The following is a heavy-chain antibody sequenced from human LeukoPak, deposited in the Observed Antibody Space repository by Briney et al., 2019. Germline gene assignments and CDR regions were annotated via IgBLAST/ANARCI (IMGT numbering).Heavy chain of an antibody. CDR3: TRMTAGHDY. CDR1: GVSFNDYY. CDR2: INHSGYT. V-gene: IGHV4-34*01. Sequence: SGTLSLTCAVSGVSFNDYYWSWVRQTPGKGLEWIGEINHSGYTNDSPSLKSRVTLSIDTSRKQFSLNLRSVTVADTGIYYCTRMTAGHDYWGQGTLVTVSS. D-gene: IGHD2-21*02. J-gene: IGHJ4*02.